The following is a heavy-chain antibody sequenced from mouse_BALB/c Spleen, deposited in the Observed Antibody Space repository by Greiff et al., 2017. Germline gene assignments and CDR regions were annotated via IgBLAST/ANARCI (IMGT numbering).Heavy chain of an antibody. J-gene: IGHJ1*01. CDR3: ARESLYGSSYFDV. CDR2: IWAGGST. CDR1: GFSLTSYG. D-gene: IGHD1-1*01. Sequence: VQLQESGPGLVAPSQSLSITCTVSGFSLTSYGVHWVRQPPGKGLEWLGVIWAGGSTNYNSALMSRLSISKDNSKSQVFLKMNSLQTDDTAMYYCARESLYGSSYFDVWGAGTTVTVSS. V-gene: IGHV2-9*02.